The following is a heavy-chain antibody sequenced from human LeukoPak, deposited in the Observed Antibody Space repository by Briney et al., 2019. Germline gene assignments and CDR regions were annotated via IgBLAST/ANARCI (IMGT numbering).Heavy chain of an antibody. V-gene: IGHV4-59*08. D-gene: IGHD1-26*01. CDR2: IYYSGST. J-gene: IGHJ4*02. CDR1: GGSISSYY. CDR3: ARRGSYYVSFDY. Sequence: SETLSLTCTVSGGSISSYYWSWIRQPPGKGLEWIGYIYYSGSTNYNPSLKSRVTISVDTSKNQFSLKLSSVTAADTAVYYCARRGSYYVSFDYWGQGTLVTVSS.